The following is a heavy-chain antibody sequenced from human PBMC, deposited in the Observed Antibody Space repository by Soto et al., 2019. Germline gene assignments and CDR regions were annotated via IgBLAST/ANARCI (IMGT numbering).Heavy chain of an antibody. Sequence: GGSLRLSCAASGFTFSSYAMSWVRQAPGKGLEWVSAISGSGGSTYYADSVKGRFTISRDNSKNTLYLQMNSLRAEDTAVYYCAKVGCSGGSCYSVYWGQGTLVTVSS. V-gene: IGHV3-23*01. J-gene: IGHJ4*02. D-gene: IGHD2-15*01. CDR1: GFTFSSYA. CDR2: ISGSGGST. CDR3: AKVGCSGGSCYSVY.